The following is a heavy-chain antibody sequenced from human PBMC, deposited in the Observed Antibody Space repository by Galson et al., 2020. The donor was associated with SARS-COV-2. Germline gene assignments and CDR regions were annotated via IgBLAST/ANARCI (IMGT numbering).Heavy chain of an antibody. CDR2: IYYSGST. J-gene: IGHJ5*02. CDR3: ARDEAYCGGDCYWP. V-gene: IGHV4-30-4*01. D-gene: IGHD2-21*02. Sequence: ASETLSLTCTVSGGSISSGDYYWSWIRQPPGKGLEWIGYIYYSGSTYYNPSLKSRVTISVDTSKNQFSLKLSSVTAADTAVYYCARDEAYCGGDCYWPWGQGTLVTVSS. CDR1: GGSISSGDYY.